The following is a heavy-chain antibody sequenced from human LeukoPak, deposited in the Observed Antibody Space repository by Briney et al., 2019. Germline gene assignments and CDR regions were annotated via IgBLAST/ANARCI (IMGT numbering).Heavy chain of an antibody. CDR3: ARRIMITFGGVIARRPFDY. CDR1: GGSISSSSYY. D-gene: IGHD3-16*02. CDR2: IYYSGST. Sequence: SETLSLTCTVSGGSISSSSYYWGWIRQPPGKGLEWIGSIYYSGSTYYNPSLKSRVTISVDTSKNQFSLKLSSVTAADTAEYYCARRIMITFGGVIARRPFDYWGQGTLVTVSS. J-gene: IGHJ4*02. V-gene: IGHV4-39*01.